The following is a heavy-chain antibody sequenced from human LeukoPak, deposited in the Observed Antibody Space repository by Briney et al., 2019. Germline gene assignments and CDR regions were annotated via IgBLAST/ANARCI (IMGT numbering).Heavy chain of an antibody. CDR2: IWSDGNNK. Sequence: GGSLRLSCAASGFTFSSYAMSWVRQAPGKGLEWVAIIWSDGNNKYYADSVEGRFTISRDTSKNTLFLQMNSLRAEDTAVYYCARGQPGVAAAGNLDYWGQGTLVTVSS. D-gene: IGHD6-13*01. V-gene: IGHV3-33*08. J-gene: IGHJ4*02. CDR1: GFTFSSYA. CDR3: ARGQPGVAAAGNLDY.